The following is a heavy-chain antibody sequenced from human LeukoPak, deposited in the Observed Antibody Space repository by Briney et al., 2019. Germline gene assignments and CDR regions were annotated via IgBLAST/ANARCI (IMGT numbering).Heavy chain of an antibody. J-gene: IGHJ4*02. CDR2: INPNSGGT. Sequence: ASVKVSCKASGYTFTGYFMHWVRQAPGQGPEWMGWINPNSGGTNSAQKFQGRVSMTRDTSISTVYMELSSLRSDDTAVYYCTRGERLTLNHYDSSGYDYLEDYWGQGTLVTVSS. CDR1: GYTFTGYF. V-gene: IGHV1-2*02. D-gene: IGHD3-22*01. CDR3: TRGERLTLNHYDSSGYDYLEDY.